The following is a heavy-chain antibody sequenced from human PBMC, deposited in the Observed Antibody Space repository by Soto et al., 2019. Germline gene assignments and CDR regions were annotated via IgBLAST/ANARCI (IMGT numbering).Heavy chain of an antibody. V-gene: IGHV1-69*13. J-gene: IGHJ6*02. CDR2: IIPIFGTA. CDR3: ARGTLDTAMNRYYYYGMDV. D-gene: IGHD5-18*01. CDR1: GGTFSSYA. Sequence: SVKVSCKASGGTFSSYAISWVRQAPGQGLEWMGGIIPIFGTANYAQKFQGRVTITADESTSTAYMELSSLRSEDTAVYYCARGTLDTAMNRYYYYGMDVWGQGTTVTV.